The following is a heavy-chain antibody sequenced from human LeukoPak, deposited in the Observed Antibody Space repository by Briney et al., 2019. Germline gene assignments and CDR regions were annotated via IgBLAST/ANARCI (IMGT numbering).Heavy chain of an antibody. J-gene: IGHJ4*02. V-gene: IGHV4-4*07. CDR1: GGSISSYY. Sequence: SETLSLTCTVSGGSISSYYWSWIRQSAGKGLEWIGRIYISGSTNYNPSLKSRVTMSVDTSKNQFSLNLISVTAADTAVYYCAREPLLRYYFDYWGQGTLVTVSS. CDR3: AREPLLRYYFDY. CDR2: IYISGST.